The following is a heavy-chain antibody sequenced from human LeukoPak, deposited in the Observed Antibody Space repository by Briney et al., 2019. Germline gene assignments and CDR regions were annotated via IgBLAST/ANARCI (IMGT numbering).Heavy chain of an antibody. CDR3: ARGRLPNTGIAAAGTGGSTPYYFDY. CDR2: INPSGGST. Sequence: ASVKVSCKASGYTFTSYYMHWVRQAPGQGLEWMGIINPSGGSTSYAQKFQGRVTITADESTSTAYMELSSLRSEDTAVYYCARGRLPNTGIAAAGTGGSTPYYFDYWGQGTLVTVSS. CDR1: GYTFTSYY. J-gene: IGHJ4*02. D-gene: IGHD6-13*01. V-gene: IGHV1-46*01.